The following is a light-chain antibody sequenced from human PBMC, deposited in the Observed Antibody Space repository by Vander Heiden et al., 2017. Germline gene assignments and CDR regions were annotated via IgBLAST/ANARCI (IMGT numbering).Light chain of an antibody. J-gene: IGKJ1*01. CDR2: DAS. Sequence: DIQMTQSPSSLSASVGDRVTITCRASQSIRSFLNWYQQKPGKAPKLLIYDASSLQSGVPSRFSGSGSGTDFTLTISSLQPEDFATYYCQQSYNTPRTFGQGTKVEI. CDR1: QSIRSF. CDR3: QQSYNTPRT. V-gene: IGKV1-39*01.